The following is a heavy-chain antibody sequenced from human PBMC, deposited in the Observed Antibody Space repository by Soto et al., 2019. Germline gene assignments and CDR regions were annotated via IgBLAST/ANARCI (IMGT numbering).Heavy chain of an antibody. Sequence: SVKVSCKASGGTFSSYAISWVRQAPGQGLEWMGGIIPTFGTANYAQKFQGRVTITADKSTSTAYMELSSLRSEDTAVYYCARPQTPYSSGWYYFDYWGQGTLVTVSS. D-gene: IGHD6-19*01. CDR3: ARPQTPYSSGWYYFDY. V-gene: IGHV1-69*06. J-gene: IGHJ4*02. CDR1: GGTFSSYA. CDR2: IIPTFGTA.